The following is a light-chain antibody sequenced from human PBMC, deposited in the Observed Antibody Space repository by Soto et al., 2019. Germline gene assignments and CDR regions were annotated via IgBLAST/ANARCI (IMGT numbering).Light chain of an antibody. CDR3: QQSYSSPWT. CDR1: QSISSY. Sequence: DIQMTQSPSSRSASVVDGGTITFLASQSISSYLNWYQQKPGKAPKLLIYAASNLQSGVPSRFSGSGSGTDFTLTISSLQPEDFATYYCQQSYSSPWTFGQGTKVDIK. CDR2: AAS. V-gene: IGKV1-39*01. J-gene: IGKJ1*01.